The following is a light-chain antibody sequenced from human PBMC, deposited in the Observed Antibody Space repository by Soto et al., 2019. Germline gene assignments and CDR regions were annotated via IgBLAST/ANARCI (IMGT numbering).Light chain of an antibody. CDR1: QSVPNNY. CDR3: QQYGASPFN. Sequence: IALTQSPGTVSLSPGERATLSCRARQSVPNNYIAWYQHKPRQAPRLLIYGASRRATGIPDRFSGSGSGTEFTLTISALAPEDSPMYYCQQYGASPFNFGQGSKLDIK. J-gene: IGKJ2*01. V-gene: IGKV3-20*01. CDR2: GAS.